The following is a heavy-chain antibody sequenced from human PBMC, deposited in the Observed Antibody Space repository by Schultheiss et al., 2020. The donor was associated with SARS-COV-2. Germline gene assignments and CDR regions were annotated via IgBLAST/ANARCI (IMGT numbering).Heavy chain of an antibody. V-gene: IGHV4-61*02. CDR2: IYTSGST. CDR3: ARQSCSGGSCYSDWFDP. J-gene: IGHJ5*02. D-gene: IGHD2-15*01. CDR1: SGSISSGSYY. Sequence: SQTLSLTCTVSSGSISSGSYYWSWIRQPAGKGLEWIGRIYTSGSTNYNPSLKSRVTISVDTSKNQFSLKLSSVTAADTAVYYCARQSCSGGSCYSDWFDPWGQGTLVTVSS.